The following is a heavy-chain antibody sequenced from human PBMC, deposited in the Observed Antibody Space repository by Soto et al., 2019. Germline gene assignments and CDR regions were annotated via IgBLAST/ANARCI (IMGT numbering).Heavy chain of an antibody. CDR3: ARETLVGGIIYFDY. Sequence: SETLSLTCTVSGASISSSYWNWIRQPPGKRLEWIGNIYHSGSTNYNPSLKSRATISLDTSKNQFSLKLSSVTAADTARHYCARETLVGGIIYFDYWGQGSLVTVSS. J-gene: IGHJ4*02. CDR2: IYHSGST. D-gene: IGHD3-10*01. V-gene: IGHV4-59*01. CDR1: GASISSSY.